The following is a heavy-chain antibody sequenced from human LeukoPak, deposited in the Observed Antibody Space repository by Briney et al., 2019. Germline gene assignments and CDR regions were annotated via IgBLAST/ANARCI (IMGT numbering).Heavy chain of an antibody. V-gene: IGHV3-30*04. CDR3: ARGSSSWYVLSKINGKEIDY. D-gene: IGHD6-13*01. Sequence: GGSLGLSCAASGFTFSSYAMHWVRQAPGKGLEWVAVISYDGSNKYYADSVKGRFTISRDNSKNTLYLQMNSLRAEDTAVYYCARGSSSWYVLSKINGKEIDYWGQGTLVTVSS. J-gene: IGHJ4*02. CDR1: GFTFSSYA. CDR2: ISYDGSNK.